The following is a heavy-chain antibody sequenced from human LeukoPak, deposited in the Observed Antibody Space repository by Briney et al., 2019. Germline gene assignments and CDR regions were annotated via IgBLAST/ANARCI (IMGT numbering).Heavy chain of an antibody. D-gene: IGHD3-22*01. Sequence: SQTLSLTCTVSGVSISSGDYYWSWIRQPPGKGLEWIAYMYYSGSTYYNPSLKSLVTISLDTSKNQFSLKLSSVTAADTAVYYCARPYYYDSRIDPWGQGTLVTVSS. V-gene: IGHV4-30-4*01. CDR3: ARPYYYDSRIDP. CDR2: MYYSGST. J-gene: IGHJ5*02. CDR1: GVSISSGDYY.